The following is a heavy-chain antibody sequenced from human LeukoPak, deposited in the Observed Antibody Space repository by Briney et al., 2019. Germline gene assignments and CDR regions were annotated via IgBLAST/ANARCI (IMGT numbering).Heavy chain of an antibody. V-gene: IGHV4-59*01. Sequence: SETLSLTCAVYGGSFSGYYWSWIRQPPGKGLEWIGYIYYSGSTNYNPSLKSRVTISVDTSKNQFSLKLSSVTAADTAVYYCARVGRGDYYYYMDVWGKGTTVTVSS. CDR2: IYYSGST. CDR1: GGSFSGYY. J-gene: IGHJ6*03. CDR3: ARVGRGDYYYYMDV. D-gene: IGHD5-24*01.